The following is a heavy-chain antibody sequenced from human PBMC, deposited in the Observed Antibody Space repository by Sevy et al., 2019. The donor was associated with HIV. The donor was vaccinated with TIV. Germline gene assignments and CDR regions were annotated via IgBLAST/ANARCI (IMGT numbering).Heavy chain of an antibody. CDR2: IKSDGGSA. CDR1: ESIFTNAG. J-gene: IGHJ4*02. D-gene: IGHD3-22*01. CDR3: TAYYDSTGYYLYLDFDY. Sequence: GGSLRLSCAASESIFTNAGMSWVRQAPGKGLEWVGVIKSDGGSAYYASNVKGRFTISRDASENMMYLQMHSLKSEDTAVYYCTAYYDSTGYYLYLDFDYWGQGTQVTVSS. V-gene: IGHV3-15*01.